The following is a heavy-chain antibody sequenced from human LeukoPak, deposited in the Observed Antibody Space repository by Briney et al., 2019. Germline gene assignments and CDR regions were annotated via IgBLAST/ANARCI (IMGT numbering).Heavy chain of an antibody. V-gene: IGHV3-53*01. CDR1: GFTVSSNY. CDR2: IYSGGST. CDR3: ARESNYGDSAFSYYYYGMDV. J-gene: IGHJ6*02. Sequence: GGSLRLSCAPSGFTVSSNYMSWVRQAPGKGLEWVSVIYSGGSTYYADSVKGRFTISRDNSKNTLYLQMNNLRAEDTAVYYCARESNYGDSAFSYYYYGMDVWGQGTTVTVSS. D-gene: IGHD4-17*01.